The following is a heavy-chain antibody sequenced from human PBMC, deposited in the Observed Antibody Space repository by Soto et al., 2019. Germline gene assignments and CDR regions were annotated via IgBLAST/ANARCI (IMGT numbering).Heavy chain of an antibody. CDR1: GYTFTSYA. D-gene: IGHD5-12*01. CDR2: INAGNGNT. Sequence: QVQLVQSGAEVKKPGASVKVSCKASGYTFTSYAMHWVRQAPGQRLEWMGWINAGNGNTQYSQKFQDRVTITRDTSASTAYMELSSLRSEDTAVYYCAGASPTRGYYYGMDVCGQGTTVTVSS. J-gene: IGHJ6*02. CDR3: AGASPTRGYYYGMDV. V-gene: IGHV1-3*01.